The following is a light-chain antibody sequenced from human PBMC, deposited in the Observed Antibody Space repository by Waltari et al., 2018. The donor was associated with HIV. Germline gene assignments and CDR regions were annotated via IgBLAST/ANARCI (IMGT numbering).Light chain of an antibody. V-gene: IGLV1-44*01. CDR1: YSNIGSNT. J-gene: IGLJ3*02. CDR2: NND. CDR3: ASWDDKLDGWV. Sequence: QSLLPQPPSASGTPGQRVTISCSGSYSNIGSNTVNWAQHLPGSAPRALIYNNDRRPPWVPNRFSCSKSGTSASRAISGLQSEDQGDYYCASWDDKLDGWVFGGGTRLTVL.